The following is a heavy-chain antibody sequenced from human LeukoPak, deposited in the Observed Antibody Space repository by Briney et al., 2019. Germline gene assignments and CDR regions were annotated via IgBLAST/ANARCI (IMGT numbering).Heavy chain of an antibody. Sequence: SETLSLTCAVYGGSFSGYYWSWIRQPPGKGLEWIGEINHSGSTNYNPSLKSRVTISVDMSKNQFSLKLSSVTAADTAVYYCARAASDYGDTRGRGSDYGMDVWGQGTTVTVSS. J-gene: IGHJ6*02. V-gene: IGHV4-34*01. D-gene: IGHD4-17*01. CDR2: INHSGST. CDR3: ARAASDYGDTRGRGSDYGMDV. CDR1: GGSFSGYY.